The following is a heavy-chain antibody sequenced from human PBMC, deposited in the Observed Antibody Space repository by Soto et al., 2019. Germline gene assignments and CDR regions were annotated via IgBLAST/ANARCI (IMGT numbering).Heavy chain of an antibody. CDR3: ARGGGTISDY. D-gene: IGHD1-1*01. CDR1: GGSISSGGYY. V-gene: IGHV4-31*01. J-gene: IGHJ4*02. Sequence: QVQLQESGPGLVKPSQTLSLTCTVSGGSISSGGYYWSWIRQHPGKGLEWIGYIYYSGSTYYNPSLNXXVXIXXDTSKNQFYLKLRSVTAADTAVYYCARGGGTISDYWGQGTLVTVSS. CDR2: IYYSGST.